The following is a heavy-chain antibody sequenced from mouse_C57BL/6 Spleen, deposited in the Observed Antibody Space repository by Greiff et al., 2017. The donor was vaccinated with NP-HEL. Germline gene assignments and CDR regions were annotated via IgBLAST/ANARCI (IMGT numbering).Heavy chain of an antibody. V-gene: IGHV1-5*01. J-gene: IGHJ3*01. CDR1: GYTLTSYW. D-gene: IGHD2-4*01. Sequence: QLKQSGTVLARPGASVKMSCKTSGYTLTSYWMHWVKQRPGQGLEWIGAIYPGNSDTSYNQKFKGKAKLTAVTSASTAYMELSSLTNEDSAVYYCTRGIYYDYDGFAYWGQGTLVTVSA. CDR3: TRGIYYDYDGFAY. CDR2: IYPGNSDT.